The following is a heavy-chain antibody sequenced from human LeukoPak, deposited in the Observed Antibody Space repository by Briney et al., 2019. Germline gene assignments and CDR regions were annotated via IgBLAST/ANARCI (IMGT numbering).Heavy chain of an antibody. CDR3: ARASGLGGTARGYFDY. V-gene: IGHV1-46*01. CDR2: INLSGGST. D-gene: IGHD1/OR15-1a*01. J-gene: IGHJ4*02. Sequence: ASVKVSFKASGYTFTSYDMHWVRQAPGQGLEWMGIINLSGGSTSYVQKFQGRVTMTRDTSTSTVYMELSSLRSEDTAVYYCARASGLGGTARGYFDYWGQGTLVTVSS. CDR1: GYTFTSYD.